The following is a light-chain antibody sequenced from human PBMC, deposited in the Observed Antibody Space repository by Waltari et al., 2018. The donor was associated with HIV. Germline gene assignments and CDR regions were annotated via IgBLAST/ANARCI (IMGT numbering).Light chain of an antibody. V-gene: IGLV2-14*01. CDR2: DAN. CDR3: ASYTITSTLV. J-gene: IGLJ3*02. CDR1: SSDIATYNS. Sequence: QSALTQPASVSGSLGQSITISCIGTSSDIATYNSVSWYQHHPDKAPRLVIYDANSRPSGVPFRFSGSKSGNTASLTISGLQAEDEADYYCASYTITSTLVFGGGTKVTVL.